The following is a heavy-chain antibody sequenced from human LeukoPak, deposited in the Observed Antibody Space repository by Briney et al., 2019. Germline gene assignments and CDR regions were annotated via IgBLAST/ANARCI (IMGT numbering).Heavy chain of an antibody. D-gene: IGHD3-16*02. Sequence: GRSLRLSCAASGFTFDDYAMHWVRQAPGKGLEWVSGISWNSGSIGYADSVKGRFTISRDNAKNSLYLQMNSLRAEDTALYYCAKDKTFGGVIAPYFDYWGQGTLVTVSS. J-gene: IGHJ4*02. CDR2: ISWNSGSI. CDR1: GFTFDDYA. CDR3: AKDKTFGGVIAPYFDY. V-gene: IGHV3-9*01.